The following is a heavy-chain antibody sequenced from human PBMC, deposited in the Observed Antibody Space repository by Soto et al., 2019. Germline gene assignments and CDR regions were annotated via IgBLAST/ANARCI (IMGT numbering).Heavy chain of an antibody. J-gene: IGHJ6*02. CDR3: ARDHYDSSGYYYKTYYHYYGLDV. V-gene: IGHV4-30-4*01. CDR1: GGSISSGDYY. CDR2: IYYSGST. Sequence: PSETLSLTCTVSGGSISSGDYYWSWIRQPPGKGLEWIGYIYYSGSTYYNPSLKSRVTISVDTSKNQFSLKLSSVTAADTAVYYCARDHYDSSGYYYKTYYHYYGLDVSGQGSTVPGSS. D-gene: IGHD3-22*01.